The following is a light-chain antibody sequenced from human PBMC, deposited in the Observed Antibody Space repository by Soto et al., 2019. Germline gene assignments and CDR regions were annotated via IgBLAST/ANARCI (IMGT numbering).Light chain of an antibody. V-gene: IGKV3-20*01. CDR3: QQYDNLPYT. CDR2: GAS. J-gene: IGKJ2*01. CDR1: QSVSSSY. Sequence: EIVLTQSPGTLSLSPGERATLSCRASQSVSSSYLAWYQQKPGQAPRLLIYGASSRATGIPDRFSGSGSGTDFTLTITSLQPDDIGTYYCQQYDNLPYTFGQGTKLEIK.